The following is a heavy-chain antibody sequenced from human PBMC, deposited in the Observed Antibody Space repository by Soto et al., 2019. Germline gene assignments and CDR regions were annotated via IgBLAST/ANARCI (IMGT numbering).Heavy chain of an antibody. D-gene: IGHD1-26*01. Sequence: QVQLVDSGGGLVQPGGSLRLSGAAPGFIFSSYGMHGVRQAPGKGLGWVAGIWFDGSNKYYADSVKGRFTISRDNSRNTLYLQMNGLRAEDTAVYYCARDAKSVETTGGFDYWGQGTLVTVSS. V-gene: IGHV3-33*01. CDR2: IWFDGSNK. J-gene: IGHJ4*02. CDR1: GFIFSSYG. CDR3: ARDAKSVETTGGFDY.